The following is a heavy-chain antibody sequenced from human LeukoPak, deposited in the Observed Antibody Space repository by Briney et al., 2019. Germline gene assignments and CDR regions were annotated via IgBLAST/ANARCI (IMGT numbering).Heavy chain of an antibody. J-gene: IGHJ4*02. CDR1: GDSVSSKNAA. CDR3: ARTAMRVVDS. Sequence: SQTLSLTFAISGDSVSSKNAAWNWLRQSPARGLEWLGSTYYRSKWYNEYAVSVKSRVPINPDTSKNQFSLQLNSMTPEDTAVYYCARTAMRVVDSWGQGTLVTVSS. D-gene: IGHD5-18*01. V-gene: IGHV6-1*01. CDR2: TYYRSKWYN.